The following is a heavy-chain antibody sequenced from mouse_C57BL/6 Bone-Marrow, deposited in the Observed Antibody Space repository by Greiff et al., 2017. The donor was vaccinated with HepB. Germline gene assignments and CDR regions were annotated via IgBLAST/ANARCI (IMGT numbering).Heavy chain of an antibody. CDR2: IYPGDGDT. CDR1: GYAFSSSW. Sequence: LVEPGASVKISCKASGYAFSSSWMNWVKQRPGKGLEWIGRIYPGDGDTNYNGKFKGKATLTADKSSSTAYMQLSSLTSEDSAVYFCARGGGAGDYWGQGTTLTVSS. J-gene: IGHJ2*01. CDR3: ARGGGAGDY. V-gene: IGHV1-82*01.